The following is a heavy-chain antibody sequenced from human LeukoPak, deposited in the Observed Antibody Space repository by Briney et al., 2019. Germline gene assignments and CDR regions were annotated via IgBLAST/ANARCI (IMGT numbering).Heavy chain of an antibody. D-gene: IGHD3-10*01. J-gene: IGHJ4*02. CDR1: GYSISSGYY. CDR2: IYHSGST. Sequence: PSETLSLTCAVSGYSISSGYYWGWIRQPPGKGLEWIGSIYHSGSTYYNPSLKSRVTISVDTSKNQFSLKLSSVTAADTAVYYSARDWGARDGSGSYYNGAIDYWGQGTLVTVSS. V-gene: IGHV4-38-2*02. CDR3: ARDWGARDGSGSYYNGAIDY.